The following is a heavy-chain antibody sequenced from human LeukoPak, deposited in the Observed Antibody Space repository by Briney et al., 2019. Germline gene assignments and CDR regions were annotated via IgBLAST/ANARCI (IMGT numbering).Heavy chain of an antibody. J-gene: IGHJ4*02. V-gene: IGHV4-34*01. D-gene: IGHD3-10*01. CDR1: GGSFSGYY. Sequence: PSETLSLTCAVYGGSFSGYYWSWIRQPPGKGLEWIGEINHSGSTNYNPSLKSRVTISVDTSKNQFSLKLSSVAAADTAVYYCARGLGGPFDYWGQGTLVTVSS. CDR3: ARGLGGPFDY. CDR2: INHSGST.